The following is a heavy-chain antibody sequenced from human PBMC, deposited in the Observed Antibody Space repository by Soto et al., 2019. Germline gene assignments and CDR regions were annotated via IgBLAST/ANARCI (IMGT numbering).Heavy chain of an antibody. V-gene: IGHV1-3*01. CDR3: AFDVITFFGVARDYYYYYYMDV. CDR1: GYTFTSYA. Sequence: ASVKVSCKASGYTFTSYAMHWVRQAPGQRLEWMGWINAGNGNTKYSQKFQGRVTITRDTSASTAYMELSSLRSEDTAVYYCAFDVITFFGVARDYYYYYYMDVWGKGTTVTVSS. D-gene: IGHD3-3*01. J-gene: IGHJ6*03. CDR2: INAGNGNT.